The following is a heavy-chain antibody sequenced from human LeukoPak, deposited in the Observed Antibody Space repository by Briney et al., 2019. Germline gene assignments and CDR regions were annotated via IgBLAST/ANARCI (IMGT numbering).Heavy chain of an antibody. CDR1: GYTFTGYY. CDR2: INPNSGGT. Sequence: ASVKVSCKASGYTFTGYYMHWVRQAPGQGLEWMGWINPNSGGTNYAQKFQGRVTMTSDTSISTAYMKLSRLRSDDTAVYYCARVYGASCYVCNWFDPWGQGTLVTVSS. V-gene: IGHV1-2*02. J-gene: IGHJ5*02. D-gene: IGHD2-2*01. CDR3: ARVYGASCYVCNWFDP.